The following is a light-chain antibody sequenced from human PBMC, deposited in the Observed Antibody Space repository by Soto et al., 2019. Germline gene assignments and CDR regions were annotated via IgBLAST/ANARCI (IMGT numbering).Light chain of an antibody. CDR3: QQYNNWPRT. CDR1: QSVSSN. V-gene: IGKV3-15*01. CDR2: GAS. J-gene: IGKJ1*01. Sequence: EIVMTQSPATLSVSPGERATLSCRASQSVSSNLAWYQQTPGKAPRLLIYGASTRATGIPSRFRGSGSGTEFTLTISSLQSEDFAVYYCQQYNNWPRTFGQGTKVEIK.